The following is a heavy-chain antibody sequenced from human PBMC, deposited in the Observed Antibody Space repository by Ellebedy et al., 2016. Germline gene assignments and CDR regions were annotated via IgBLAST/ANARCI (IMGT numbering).Heavy chain of an antibody. CDR1: GGTFSSYA. CDR2: IIPILGIA. D-gene: IGHD2-21*02. V-gene: IGHV1-69*04. CDR3: ARPLYCGGDCYSIDAFDI. J-gene: IGHJ3*02. Sequence: SVKVSCKASGGTFSSYAISWVRQAPGQGLEWMGRIIPILGIANYAQKFQGRVTITADKSTSTAYMELSSLRSEDTAVYYCARPLYCGGDCYSIDAFDIWGQGTMVTVSS.